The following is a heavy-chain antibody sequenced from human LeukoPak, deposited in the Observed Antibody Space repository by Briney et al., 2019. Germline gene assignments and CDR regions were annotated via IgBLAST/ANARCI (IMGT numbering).Heavy chain of an antibody. J-gene: IGHJ4*02. CDR3: ARLIAVAGPYYFDY. V-gene: IGHV3-21*06. CDR1: GFTFSDYT. CDR2: ISSSSGYI. D-gene: IGHD6-19*01. Sequence: KPGGSLRLSCAASGFTFSDYTMTWVRQAPGKGLEWVSSISSSSGYIYYADSLKGRFAISRDNAKNSLYLQMNSLRAEDTAVYYCARLIAVAGPYYFDYWGQGTLVTVSS.